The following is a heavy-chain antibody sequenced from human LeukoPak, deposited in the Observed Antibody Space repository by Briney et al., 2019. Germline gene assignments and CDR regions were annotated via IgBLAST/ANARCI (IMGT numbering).Heavy chain of an antibody. CDR2: INHSGST. Sequence: SETLSLTCAVYGGSFSGYYWLWVRQPPAKGLEWIGEINHSGSTNYNPSLKSRVTISVDTSKNHFSLKLSSVTAADTAVYYCARLTGLITIFGVLHGNYFDYWGQGTLVTVSS. CDR1: GGSFSGYY. CDR3: ARLTGLITIFGVLHGNYFDY. V-gene: IGHV4-34*01. J-gene: IGHJ4*02. D-gene: IGHD3-3*01.